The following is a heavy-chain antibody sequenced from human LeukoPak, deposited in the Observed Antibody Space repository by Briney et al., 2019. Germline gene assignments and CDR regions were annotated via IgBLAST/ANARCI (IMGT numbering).Heavy chain of an antibody. CDR3: AKTLYVRAVPGGLDY. Sequence: ASVKVSCKASGYTFTGHYMHWVRQVPGQGLEWMGWINLKNGGTNYAQKFRGRVTMTRDTSISTVYMEVSRLTSDDTAVYYCAKTLYVRAVPGGLDYWGQGTLVTVSS. CDR1: GYTFTGHY. D-gene: IGHD3-16*01. CDR2: INLKNGGT. V-gene: IGHV1-2*02. J-gene: IGHJ4*02.